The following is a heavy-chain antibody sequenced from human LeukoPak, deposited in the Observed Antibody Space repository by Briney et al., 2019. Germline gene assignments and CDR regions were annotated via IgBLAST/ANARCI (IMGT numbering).Heavy chain of an antibody. CDR3: ARMSGSHLDY. CDR2: IWYDGSNK. CDR1: GFTFSSNG. J-gene: IGHJ4*02. Sequence: GGSLRLSCAASGFTFSSNGMHWVRQAPGKGLEWVAVIWYDGSNKYYADSVKGRFTISRDNSRNTLYLQMNSLRAEDTAVYYCARMSGSHLDYWGQGTLVIVSS. D-gene: IGHD1-26*01. V-gene: IGHV3-33*01.